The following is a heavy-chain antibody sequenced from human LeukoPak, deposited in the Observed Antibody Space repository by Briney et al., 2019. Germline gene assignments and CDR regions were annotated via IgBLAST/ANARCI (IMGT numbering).Heavy chain of an antibody. J-gene: IGHJ6*03. CDR1: SGTISSSSYF. V-gene: IGHV4-39*02. CDR2: IYYTGST. CDR3: AIESGYGSGSYYNVAYYYYMDV. D-gene: IGHD3-10*01. Sequence: SETLSLTCNVSSGTISSSSYFWGWIRQPPGNGLEWIGNIYYTGSTHYNPSLKSRLTISVDTSKNQFSLKLSSVTAADTAVYYCAIESGYGSGSYYNVAYYYYMDVWGKGTTVTVSS.